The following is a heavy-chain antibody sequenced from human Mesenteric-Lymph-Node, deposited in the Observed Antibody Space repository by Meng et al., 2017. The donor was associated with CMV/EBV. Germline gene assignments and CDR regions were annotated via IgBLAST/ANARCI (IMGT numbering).Heavy chain of an antibody. CDR3: ARITMVRGVIYFDY. CDR1: RYTFTDYY. Sequence: KASRYTFTDYYMHWVRQAPGQGLEWMGIINPSGGSTSYAQKFQGRVTMTRDTSTSTVYMELSSLRSEDTAVYYCARITMVRGVIYFDYWGQGTLVTVSS. D-gene: IGHD3-10*01. V-gene: IGHV1-46*01. J-gene: IGHJ4*02. CDR2: INPSGGST.